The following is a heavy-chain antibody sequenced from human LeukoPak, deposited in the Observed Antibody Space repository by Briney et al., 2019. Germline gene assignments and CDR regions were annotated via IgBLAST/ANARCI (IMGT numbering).Heavy chain of an antibody. Sequence: GGSLRLSCGASGFTFTTYWMSWVRQAPGRGLEWVANIMQDGSEKDYVDSVKGRFTISRDNAKNSLYLQMTNLRAEDTAMYYCAKLGGTARFDPWGQGTLVTVSS. CDR3: AKLGGTARFDP. J-gene: IGHJ5*02. CDR2: IMQDGSEK. D-gene: IGHD1-7*01. V-gene: IGHV3-7*01. CDR1: GFTFTTYW.